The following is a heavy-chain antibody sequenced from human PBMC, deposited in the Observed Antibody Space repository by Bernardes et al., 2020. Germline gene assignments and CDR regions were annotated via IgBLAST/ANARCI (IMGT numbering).Heavy chain of an antibody. Sequence: SETLSLTCTVSGGSISGYFWSWIRLPPGKGLEWIGYMYYSGITSYNPSLRSRVTMSLDTSKNQFSLRLSSVTAADTAVYYCARANDFWSNHYAAPAGGPQSYATDVWGQGTTVTVSS. CDR1: GGSISGYF. D-gene: IGHD3-3*01. CDR2: MYYSGIT. J-gene: IGHJ6*02. V-gene: IGHV4-59*01. CDR3: ARANDFWSNHYAAPAGGPQSYATDV.